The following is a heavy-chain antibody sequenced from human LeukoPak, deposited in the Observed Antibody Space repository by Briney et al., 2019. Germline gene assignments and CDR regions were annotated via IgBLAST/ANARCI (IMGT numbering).Heavy chain of an antibody. Sequence: GGSLRLSCAASGFTFSSYAMHWVRQAPGKGQERVAVISYDGSNKYYADSVKGRFTISRDNSKNTLYLQMNSLRAEDTAVYYCAREIVVRGVEPYGMDVWGQGTTVTVSS. CDR1: GFTFSSYA. J-gene: IGHJ6*02. V-gene: IGHV3-30*04. CDR3: AREIVVRGVEPYGMDV. D-gene: IGHD3-10*01. CDR2: ISYDGSNK.